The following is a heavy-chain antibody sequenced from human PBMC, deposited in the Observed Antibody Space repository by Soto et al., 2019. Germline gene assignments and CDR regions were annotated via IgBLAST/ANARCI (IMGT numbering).Heavy chain of an antibody. D-gene: IGHD3-22*01. V-gene: IGHV1-3*01. J-gene: IGHJ4*02. CDR2: INAGDDNT. CDR1: GYTFTNYV. Sequence: GASVKVSCKASGYTFTNYVMHWVRQAPGQRLEWMGSINAGDDNTKYSQKSQGRVTITTDTSASTAYMELSSLRSEDTAVYYCARESGYPLDYWGQGTLVTVSS. CDR3: ARESGYPLDY.